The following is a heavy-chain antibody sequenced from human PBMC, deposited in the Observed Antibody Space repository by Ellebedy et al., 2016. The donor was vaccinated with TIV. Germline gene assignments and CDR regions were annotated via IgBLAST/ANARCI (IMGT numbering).Heavy chain of an antibody. J-gene: IGHJ3*02. V-gene: IGHV4-39*07. Sequence: SETLSLTXTVSGGSISSSSYYWGWIRQPPGKGLEWIGSIYYSGSTYYNPSLKSRVTISVDTSKNQFSLKLSSVTAADTAVYYCARAGVDGAFDIWGQGTMVTVSS. CDR3: ARAGVDGAFDI. D-gene: IGHD2-15*01. CDR1: GGSISSSSYY. CDR2: IYYSGST.